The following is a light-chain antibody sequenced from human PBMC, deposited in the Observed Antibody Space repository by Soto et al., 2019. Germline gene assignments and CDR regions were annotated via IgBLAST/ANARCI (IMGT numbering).Light chain of an antibody. CDR1: SSNIGSNT. CDR3: AAWDDSLNGVV. Sequence: PVLTQPPSASGTPGQRVTISCSGSSSNIGSNTVSWYQQVPGTAPKLLIYSNNQRPSGVPDRFSGSKSGTSASLAISGLQSEDEADYYCAAWDDSLNGVVFGGGTKLTVL. V-gene: IGLV1-44*01. CDR2: SNN. J-gene: IGLJ2*01.